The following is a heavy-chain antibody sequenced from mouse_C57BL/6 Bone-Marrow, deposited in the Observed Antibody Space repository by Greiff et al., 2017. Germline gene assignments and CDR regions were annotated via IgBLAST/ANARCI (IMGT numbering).Heavy chain of an antibody. D-gene: IGHD3-2*02. Sequence: QVQLQQSGPGLVQPSQSLSITCTASGFSLTSYGVHWVRQSPGQGLEWLGVIWSAGSTDYNAAFISSLSISKYNSKSQVFFKMNSLQADDTAVYYCARKTAQAEGFAYWGQGTLVTVSA. CDR2: IWSAGST. CDR3: ARKTAQAEGFAY. CDR1: GFSLTSYG. V-gene: IGHV2-2*01. J-gene: IGHJ3*01.